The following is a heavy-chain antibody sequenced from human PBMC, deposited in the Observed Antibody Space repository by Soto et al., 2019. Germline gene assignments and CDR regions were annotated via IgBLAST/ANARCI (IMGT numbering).Heavy chain of an antibody. CDR1: GFTFSSYA. D-gene: IGHD3-3*01. Sequence: QVQLVESGGGVVQPGRSLRLSCAASGFTFSSYAMHWVRQAPGKGLEWVAVISYDGSNKYYADSVKGRFTISRDNSKNTLYLQMNSLRAEDTAAYYCARALWARNDFWRAYYQGGMFYPWGQGTLVTVSS. CDR2: ISYDGSNK. V-gene: IGHV3-30-3*01. J-gene: IGHJ5*02. CDR3: ARALWARNDFWRAYYQGGMFYP.